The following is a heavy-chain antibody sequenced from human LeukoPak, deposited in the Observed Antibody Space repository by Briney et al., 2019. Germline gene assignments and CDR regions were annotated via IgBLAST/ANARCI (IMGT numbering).Heavy chain of an antibody. CDR1: SGPISSSSYY. CDR3: ARVVVASTSIDY. CDR2: VYYSGST. Sequence: KTSETLSLTCIVSSGPISSSSYYWGWIRQPPGKGLEWIGSVYYSGSTYYNPSLKSRVSISVDTSKIQFSLTLSSVTAADTAVYYCARVVVASTSIDYWGQGTLVTVSS. D-gene: IGHD2-15*01. J-gene: IGHJ4*02. V-gene: IGHV4-39*01.